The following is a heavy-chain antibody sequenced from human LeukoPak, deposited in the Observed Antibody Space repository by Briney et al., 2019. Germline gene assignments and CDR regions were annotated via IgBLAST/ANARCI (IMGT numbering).Heavy chain of an antibody. D-gene: IGHD1-14*01. V-gene: IGHV1-69*13. Sequence: SVKVSCKASGCTFSSYAISWVRQAPGQGLEWMGGIIPIFGTANYAQKFQGRVTITADESTSTAYMELSSLRSEDTAVYYCASPPPGASPGQFDYWGQGTLVTVSS. CDR2: IIPIFGTA. CDR3: ASPPPGASPGQFDY. CDR1: GCTFSSYA. J-gene: IGHJ4*02.